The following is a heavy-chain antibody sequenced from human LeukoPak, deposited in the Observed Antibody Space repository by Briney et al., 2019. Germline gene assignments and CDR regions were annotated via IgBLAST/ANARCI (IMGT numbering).Heavy chain of an antibody. J-gene: IGHJ4*02. Sequence: SETLSLTCGVSGYSISSGYFWGWIRQPPGKGLEWIGSIYHSGNTYYKPSLKSRVIISVDTSKNQFSLNLNSVTAADTAVYYCARDGIEYNNGWWKFWGQGTLVTVSS. D-gene: IGHD6-19*01. CDR1: GYSISSGYF. CDR3: ARDGIEYNNGWWKF. CDR2: IYHSGNT. V-gene: IGHV4-38-2*02.